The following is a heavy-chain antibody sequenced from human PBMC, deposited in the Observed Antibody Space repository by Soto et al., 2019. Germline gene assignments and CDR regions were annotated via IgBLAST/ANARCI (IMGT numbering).Heavy chain of an antibody. CDR3: TRYSSGWPLDY. CDR1: GFTFSGSA. D-gene: IGHD6-19*01. CDR2: IRSKANSYAK. J-gene: IGHJ4*02. Sequence: EVQLVESGGGLVQPGGSLKLSCAASGFTFSGSAMHWVRQASGKGLEWVGRIRSKANSYAKAYAASVKGRFTISRDNSKNTPYLQMNSLKTEDTAVYYCTRYSSGWPLDYWGQGTLVTVSS. V-gene: IGHV3-73*01.